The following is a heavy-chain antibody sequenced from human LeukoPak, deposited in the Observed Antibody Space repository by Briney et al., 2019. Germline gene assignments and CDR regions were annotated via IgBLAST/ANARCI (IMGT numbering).Heavy chain of an antibody. J-gene: IGHJ4*02. D-gene: IGHD3-22*01. CDR3: ARNIYYDSSGYFDY. Sequence: ASVKVSCKASGYTFTSYGVTWVRQAPGQGLEWMGWISAYNGITYYAQKLQGRVTMTTDTSTSTAYMELRSLRSDDTAVYYCARNIYYDSSGYFDYWGQGTLVTVSS. CDR2: ISAYNGIT. CDR1: GYTFTSYG. V-gene: IGHV1-18*01.